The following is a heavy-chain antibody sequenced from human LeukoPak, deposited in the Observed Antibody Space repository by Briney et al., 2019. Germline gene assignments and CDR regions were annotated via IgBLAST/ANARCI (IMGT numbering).Heavy chain of an antibody. CDR1: GFTSDDYA. J-gene: IGHJ5*02. D-gene: IGHD3-3*01. Sequence: GRSLRLSCAASGFTSDDYAMHWVRQAPGKGLEWVSGISWNSGSIGYADSVKGRFTISRDNAKNSLYLQMNSLRAEDTALYYCAKDGAPIFGVVTWFDPWGQGTLVTVSS. CDR3: AKDGAPIFGVVTWFDP. CDR2: ISWNSGSI. V-gene: IGHV3-9*02.